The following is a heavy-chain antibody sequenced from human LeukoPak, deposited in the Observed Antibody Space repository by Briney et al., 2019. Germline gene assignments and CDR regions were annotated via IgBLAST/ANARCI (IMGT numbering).Heavy chain of an antibody. CDR2: INSDGSST. D-gene: IGHD3-3*01. CDR1: GFTFSSYW. CDR3: ARASDFWSGYYSGDYPDY. V-gene: IGHV3-74*01. J-gene: IGHJ4*02. Sequence: GGSLRLSCAASGFTFSSYWMHWVRQAPGKGLVWVSRINSDGSSTSYADSVKGRFTISRDNAKNTLYLQMNSLRAEDTAAYYCARASDFWSGYYSGDYPDYWGQGTLVTVSS.